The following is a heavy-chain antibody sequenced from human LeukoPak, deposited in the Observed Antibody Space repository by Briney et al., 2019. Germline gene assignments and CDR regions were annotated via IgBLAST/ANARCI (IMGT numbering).Heavy chain of an antibody. J-gene: IGHJ4*02. V-gene: IGHV4-39*07. CDR3: ARDQGYGDPGY. CDR1: GGSISSSHYY. CDR2: IYYSGTT. D-gene: IGHD4-17*01. Sequence: SETLSLTCTVSGGSISSSHYYWGWIRQPPGKGLEWIGTIYYSGTTYYNPSLESRLTIFLDTSKSQFSLKLSSVTAADTAVYYCARDQGYGDPGYWGQGTLVTVSS.